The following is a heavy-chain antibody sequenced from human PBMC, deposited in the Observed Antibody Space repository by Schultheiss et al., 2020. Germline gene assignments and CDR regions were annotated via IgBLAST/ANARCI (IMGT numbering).Heavy chain of an antibody. CDR3: ARAVPIYDFWSGSIVGWFDP. V-gene: IGHV1-69*06. J-gene: IGHJ5*02. D-gene: IGHD3-3*01. CDR1: GGTFSSYA. Sequence: SVKVSGKASGGTFSSYAISWVRQAPGQGLEWMGGIIPIFGTANYAQKFQGRVTITADKSTSTAYMELSSLRSEDTAVYYCARAVPIYDFWSGSIVGWFDPWGQGTLVTVSS. CDR2: IIPIFGTA.